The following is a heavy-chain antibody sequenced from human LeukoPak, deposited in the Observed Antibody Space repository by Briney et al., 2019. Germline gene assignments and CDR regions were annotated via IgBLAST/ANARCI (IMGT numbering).Heavy chain of an antibody. CDR1: GGPFSGYY. D-gene: IGHD3-10*01. CDR3: ARIHYGSGNDAFDI. Sequence: SETLSLTCAVYGGPFSGYYWSWIRQPPGKGLEWIGEINHSGSTNYNPSLKSRVTISVDTSKNQFSLKLSSVTAADTAVYYCARIHYGSGNDAFDIWGQGTMVTVSS. J-gene: IGHJ3*02. V-gene: IGHV4-34*01. CDR2: INHSGST.